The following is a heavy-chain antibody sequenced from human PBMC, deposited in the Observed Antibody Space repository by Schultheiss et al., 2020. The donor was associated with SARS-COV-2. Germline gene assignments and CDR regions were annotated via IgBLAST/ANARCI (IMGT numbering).Heavy chain of an antibody. V-gene: IGHV1-2*04. CDR3: ARDRQGVTEFDY. D-gene: IGHD4-23*01. CDR2: INPNSGGT. J-gene: IGHJ4*02. CDR1: GYTFTVYF. Sequence: ASVKVSCKASGYTFTVYFLHWVRQAPGQGLEWMGWINPNSGGTNYAQKFQGWVTMTRDTSITTAYMELIRLRSDVTAVFYCARDRQGVTEFDYWGQGTLVTVSS.